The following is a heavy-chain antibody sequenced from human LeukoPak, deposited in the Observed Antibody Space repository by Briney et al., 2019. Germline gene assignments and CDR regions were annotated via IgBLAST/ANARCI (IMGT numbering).Heavy chain of an antibody. V-gene: IGHV3-30*02. CDR1: GFTFSSYG. D-gene: IGHD3-22*01. CDR2: IRYDGSNK. Sequence: GGSLRLSCAASGFTFSSYGMHWVRPAPGKGLEWVAFIRYDGSNKYYADSVKGRFTISRDNSKNTLYLQMNSLRAEDTAVYYCAKEDYDSSGPGPFDYWGQGTLVTVSS. CDR3: AKEDYDSSGPGPFDY. J-gene: IGHJ4*02.